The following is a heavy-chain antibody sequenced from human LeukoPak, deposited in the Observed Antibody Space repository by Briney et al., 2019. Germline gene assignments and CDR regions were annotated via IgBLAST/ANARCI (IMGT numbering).Heavy chain of an antibody. J-gene: IGHJ4*02. D-gene: IGHD3-3*01. CDR3: ARGPLARYYDFWSGYHKPYYFDY. CDR2: INHSGST. Sequence: SETLSLTCAVYGGSFSGYYWSWIRQPPGKGLEWIGEINHSGSTNYNPSLKSRVTISVDTSKNQFSLKLSSVTAADTAVYYCARGPLARYYDFWSGYHKPYYFDYWGQGTLVTVSS. V-gene: IGHV4-34*01. CDR1: GGSFSGYY.